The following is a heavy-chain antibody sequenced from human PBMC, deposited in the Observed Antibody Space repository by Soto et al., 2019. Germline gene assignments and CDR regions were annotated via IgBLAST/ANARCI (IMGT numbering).Heavy chain of an antibody. D-gene: IGHD5-12*01. Sequence: QVQLVQSGAEVKKPGSSVKVSCKASGGTFSSYTISWVRQAPGQGLEWMGRIIPILGIANYAQKFQGRVTITADKSTSTAYMELSSLRSEDTAVYYCARDEMATIPGYFYYGMDVWGQGTTVTVSS. CDR2: IIPILGIA. CDR3: ARDEMATIPGYFYYGMDV. CDR1: GGTFSSYT. V-gene: IGHV1-69*08. J-gene: IGHJ6*02.